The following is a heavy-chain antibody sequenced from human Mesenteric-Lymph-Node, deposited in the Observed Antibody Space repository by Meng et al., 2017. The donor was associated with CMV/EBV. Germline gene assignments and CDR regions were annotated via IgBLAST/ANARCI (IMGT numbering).Heavy chain of an antibody. J-gene: IGHJ4*02. D-gene: IGHD5/OR15-5a*01. CDR2: MNPKSGQT. CDR3: ARGLVSGYSVYELDY. CDR1: GYIFTSYG. V-gene: IGHV1-8*02. Sequence: SGYIFTSYGISWVRPAPGQGPEWMGWMNPKSGQTGYAQKFQGRVTMSRSTSISTVYMELSSLRSEDTAIYYCARGLVSGYSVYELDYWGQGTLVTVSS.